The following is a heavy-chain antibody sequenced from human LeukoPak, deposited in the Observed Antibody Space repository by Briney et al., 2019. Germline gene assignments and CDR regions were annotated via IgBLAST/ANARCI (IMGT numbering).Heavy chain of an antibody. Sequence: ASVKVSCKASGYTFTSYYMHWVRQAPGQGLEWMGWINPNSGGTNYAQKFQGRVTMTRDTSISTAYMELSRLRSDDTAVYYCARTMRYCSGGSCYAEGSYGMDVWGQGTTVTVSS. CDR3: ARTMRYCSGGSCYAEGSYGMDV. J-gene: IGHJ6*02. D-gene: IGHD2-15*01. V-gene: IGHV1-2*02. CDR1: GYTFTSYY. CDR2: INPNSGGT.